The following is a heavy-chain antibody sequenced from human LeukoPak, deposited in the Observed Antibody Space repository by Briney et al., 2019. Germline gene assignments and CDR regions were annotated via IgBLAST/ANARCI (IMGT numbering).Heavy chain of an antibody. V-gene: IGHV4-4*02. Sequence: GSLRLSCAASGFTFSSYAMSWVRQPPGKGLEWIGEIYHSGSTNYNPSLKSRVTISVDKSKNQFSLKLSSVTAADTAVYYCARGGGSLSRKAGWFDPWGQGTLVTVSS. CDR2: IYHSGST. J-gene: IGHJ5*02. CDR3: ARGGGSLSRKAGWFDP. CDR1: GFTFSSYAM. D-gene: IGHD3-16*01.